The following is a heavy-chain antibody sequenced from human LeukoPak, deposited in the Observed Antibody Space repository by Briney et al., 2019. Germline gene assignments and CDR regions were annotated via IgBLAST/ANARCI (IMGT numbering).Heavy chain of an antibody. D-gene: IGHD3-9*01. J-gene: IGHJ4*02. CDR1: GYTFTGYY. CDR2: INPNSGGT. Sequence: ASVKVSCKASGYTFTGYYIHWVRQAPGQGLEWMGWINPNSGGTNSAQKFQGRVTMTRDTSITTAYMELRSLRSDDTAVYYCARGGYDILTGYAHFDYWGQGTLVTVSS. CDR3: ARGGYDILTGYAHFDY. V-gene: IGHV1-2*02.